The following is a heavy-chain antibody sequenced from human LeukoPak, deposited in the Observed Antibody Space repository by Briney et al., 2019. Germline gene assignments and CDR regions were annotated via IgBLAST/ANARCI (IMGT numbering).Heavy chain of an antibody. CDR3: AKDSRRDDILTGPPRD. CDR1: GFNFSSYA. CDR2: LFDSGGST. Sequence: GGSLRLSCAASGFNFSSYAMSWVRPAPGGGLELVVALFDSGGSTYYADSVTGRFTISRDNSTNTLYLQMNSLRAEDTAVYHSAKDSRRDDILTGPPRDWGQGTLVTVSS. J-gene: IGHJ4*02. D-gene: IGHD3-9*01. V-gene: IGHV3-23*01.